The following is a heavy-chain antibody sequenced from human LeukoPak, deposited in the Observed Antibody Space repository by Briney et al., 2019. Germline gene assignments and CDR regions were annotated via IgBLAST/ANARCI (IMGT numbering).Heavy chain of an antibody. CDR2: IYYSGST. D-gene: IGHD5-18*01. Sequence: AETLSLTCTVSGGSISSSSYYWGWIRQPPGKGLEWIGSIYYSGSTYYNPSLKSRVTISVDTSKNQFSLKLSDVTAADTAVYYCARRSYGLLYFDYWGQGTLVTVSS. J-gene: IGHJ4*02. V-gene: IGHV4-39*01. CDR1: GGSISSSSYY. CDR3: ARRSYGLLYFDY.